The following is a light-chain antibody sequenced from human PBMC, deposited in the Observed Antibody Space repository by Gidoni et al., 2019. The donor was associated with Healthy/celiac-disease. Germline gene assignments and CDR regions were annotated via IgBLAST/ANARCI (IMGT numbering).Light chain of an antibody. CDR3: QQSYSTPPYT. CDR2: AAS. J-gene: IGKJ2*01. Sequence: DVQMTQPPSSLSASVGDRVTITCPASQSISSYLNWYQQKPGKAPKLLIYAASSLQSGVPSRFSGSGSGTDFTLTISSLQPEDFATYYCQQSYSTPPYTFGQGTKLEIK. CDR1: QSISSY. V-gene: IGKV1-39*01.